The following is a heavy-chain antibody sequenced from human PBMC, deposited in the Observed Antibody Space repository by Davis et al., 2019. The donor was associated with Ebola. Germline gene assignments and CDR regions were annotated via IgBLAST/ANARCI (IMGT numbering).Heavy chain of an antibody. CDR1: GFTFSSYS. Sequence: PGGSLRLSCAASGFTFSSYSMTWVRQAPGKGLEWVSSISSTSSYIFYADSVKGRFTISRDNAKNSLYLQMNSLRAEDAAVYYCARGDGFPGYADDDWGQGTLVTVSS. V-gene: IGHV3-21*01. CDR3: ARGDGFPGYADDD. J-gene: IGHJ4*02. CDR2: ISSTSSYI. D-gene: IGHD5-12*01.